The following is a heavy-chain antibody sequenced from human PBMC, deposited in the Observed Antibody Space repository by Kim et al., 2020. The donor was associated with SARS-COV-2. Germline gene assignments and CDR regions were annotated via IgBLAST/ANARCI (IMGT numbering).Heavy chain of an antibody. Sequence: SETLSLTCTVSGGSINSYYWSWIRQPPGEGLEWIGYIYNSGTTHYNPSLKSRVTISVDTSKSHFSLKLSSVTAAATAVYYCARRAFPNGVCSLDYWGQGT. CDR1: GGSINSYY. CDR3: ARRAFPNGVCSLDY. V-gene: IGHV4-59*08. CDR2: IYNSGTT. J-gene: IGHJ4*02. D-gene: IGHD2-8*01.